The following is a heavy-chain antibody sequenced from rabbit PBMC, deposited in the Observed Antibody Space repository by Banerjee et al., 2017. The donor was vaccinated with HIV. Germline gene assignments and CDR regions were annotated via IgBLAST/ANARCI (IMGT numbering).Heavy chain of an antibody. CDR1: GFDFSSNA. Sequence: QEQLVESGGGLVQPEGSLTLTCKASGFDFSSNAMCWVRQAPGKGLEWIACIYADSSRGTWYASWAKGRFTISKTSSTTVTLQMTSLTVADTATYFCSRSLPIGTGLWGQGTLVTVS. CDR3: SRSLPIGTGL. J-gene: IGHJ3*01. CDR2: IYADSSRGT. V-gene: IGHV1S45*01. D-gene: IGHD7-1*01.